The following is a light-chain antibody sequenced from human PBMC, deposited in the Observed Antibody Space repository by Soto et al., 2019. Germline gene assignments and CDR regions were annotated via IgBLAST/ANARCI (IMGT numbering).Light chain of an antibody. CDR3: QQYNNYFCA. V-gene: IGKV1-5*03. CDR1: QNINTW. CDR2: KAS. J-gene: IGKJ1*01. Sequence: DIQMTQSPTTVSASVGDRVTITCRASQNINTWLAWYQQKPGKAPKLLILKASTLESGVPSRFSGSGSGTEFTLTISSLQPDDLGTYYCQQYNNYFCAFGQGTRVEIK.